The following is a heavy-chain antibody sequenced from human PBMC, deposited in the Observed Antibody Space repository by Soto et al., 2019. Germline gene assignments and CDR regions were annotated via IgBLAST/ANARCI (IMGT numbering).Heavy chain of an antibody. CDR3: AKDLSSYYYFDF. Sequence: EVQLLGSGGDLVQPGGSLRLSCAASGFTFGIYAMTWVRQAPGKGLEWVSTISATGGSTFYADSVKGRFTISRDNSKNTLYLQMNSLRAEDTAIYYCAKDLSSYYYFDFWGQGTLVTVSS. CDR2: ISATGGST. CDR1: GFTFGIYA. J-gene: IGHJ4*02. V-gene: IGHV3-23*01. D-gene: IGHD2-15*01.